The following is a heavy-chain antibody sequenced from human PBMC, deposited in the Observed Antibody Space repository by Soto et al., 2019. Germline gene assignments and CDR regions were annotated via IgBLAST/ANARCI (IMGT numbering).Heavy chain of an antibody. CDR2: IHHSGAT. V-gene: IGHV4-39*02. CDR3: LRELAGAGDY. CDR1: GGSISSSTYF. J-gene: IGHJ4*02. Sequence: QLQLQESGPGLVKPSETLSLTCTVSGGSISSSTYFWAWIRQPPGKGLEWMGSIHHSGATFYRPSLRSLGTITVDTFQNHFSLKLNSVTAADTAVYYCLRELAGAGDYWGQGALVTVSS. D-gene: IGHD3-10*01.